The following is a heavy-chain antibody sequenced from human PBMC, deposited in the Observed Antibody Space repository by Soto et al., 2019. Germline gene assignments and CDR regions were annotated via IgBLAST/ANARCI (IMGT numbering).Heavy chain of an antibody. CDR3: ATSDFTGTNYGMDV. D-gene: IGHD3-3*01. V-gene: IGHV4-61*01. Sequence: NPSETLSLTCTVSGGSVSSGSYYWSWIRQPPGKGLEWIGYIYYSGGTNYNPSLKSRVTISVDTSKNQFSLKLSSVTAADTAVYYCATSDFTGTNYGMDVWGQGTTVTVSS. CDR2: IYYSGGT. J-gene: IGHJ6*02. CDR1: GGSVSSGSYY.